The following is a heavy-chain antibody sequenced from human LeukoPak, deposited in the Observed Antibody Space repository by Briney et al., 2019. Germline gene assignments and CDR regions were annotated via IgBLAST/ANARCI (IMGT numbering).Heavy chain of an antibody. CDR3: ARISSGWYYYFDY. D-gene: IGHD6-19*01. Sequence: PSETLSLTCTVSGGSISSYYWSWIRQPPGKGLEWIGYIYYSGSTNYNPSLKSRVTISVDTSKNQFSLKLSSVTAADTAVYYCARISSGWYYYFDYWGQGTLVTVSS. CDR2: IYYSGST. J-gene: IGHJ4*02. CDR1: GGSISSYY. V-gene: IGHV4-59*01.